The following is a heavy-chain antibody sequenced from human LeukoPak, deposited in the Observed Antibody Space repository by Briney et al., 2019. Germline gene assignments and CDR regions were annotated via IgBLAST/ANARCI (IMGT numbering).Heavy chain of an antibody. CDR2: INPTGGSS. D-gene: IGHD3-22*01. CDR3: ARGPHDGSGWYEF. Sequence: GASVKVSCKASGYTFTNYYMHWVRQAPGQGLEWMGIINPTGGSSSYAQKFQGRVTMTRDTSMSTVYMELSSLRSEDTAVYFCARGPHDGSGWYEFWGQGTLVTVSS. V-gene: IGHV1-46*01. J-gene: IGHJ5*01. CDR1: GYTFTNYY.